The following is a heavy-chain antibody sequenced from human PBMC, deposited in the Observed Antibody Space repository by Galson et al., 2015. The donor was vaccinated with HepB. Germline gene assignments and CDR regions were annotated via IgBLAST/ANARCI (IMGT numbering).Heavy chain of an antibody. CDR3: AREVGRYYGAGSPGYFDY. CDR2: IIPILDLP. Sequence: SVKVSCKASGDTFNTYTITWVRQAPGQGLEWMGSIIPILDLPRYAQKFQGRLTIIADKSTRTAYMELSSLTSEDTAVYYCAREVGRYYGAGSPGYFDYWGQGTLVSVSS. CDR1: GDTFNTYT. J-gene: IGHJ4*01. V-gene: IGHV1-69*04. D-gene: IGHD3-10*01.